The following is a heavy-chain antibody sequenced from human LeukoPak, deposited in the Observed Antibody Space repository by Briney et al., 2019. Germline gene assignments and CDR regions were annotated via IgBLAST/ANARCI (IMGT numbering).Heavy chain of an antibody. V-gene: IGHV1-24*01. CDR3: ARDRARKGSYYY. J-gene: IGHJ4*02. CDR1: GYTLTELS. D-gene: IGHD1-26*01. CDR2: FDPEDGET. Sequence: ASVKVSCKVSGYTLTELSMHWVRQAPGKGLEWMGGFDPEDGETIYAQKLQGRVTMTTDTSTSTAYMELRSLRSDDTAVYYCARDRARKGSYYYWGQGTLVTVSS.